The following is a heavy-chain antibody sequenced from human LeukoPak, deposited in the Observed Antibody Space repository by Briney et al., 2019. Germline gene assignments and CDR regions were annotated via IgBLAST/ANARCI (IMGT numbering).Heavy chain of an antibody. CDR3: AKDVTEGEYFDS. V-gene: IGHV3-21*01. Sequence: GGSLRLSCAPSGFTLSSFKMTWVRQAPGMGLEWVASISPSSSYISYADSLKGRVTVSRDNAKHSVFLQMSSLRAEDTAVYYCAKDVTEGEYFDSWGQGTLVSVSS. J-gene: IGHJ4*02. CDR2: ISPSSSYI. CDR1: GFTLSSFK. D-gene: IGHD3-16*01.